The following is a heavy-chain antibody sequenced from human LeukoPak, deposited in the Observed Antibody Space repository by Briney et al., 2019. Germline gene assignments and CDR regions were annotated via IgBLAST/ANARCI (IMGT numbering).Heavy chain of an antibody. CDR3: ARDLPFED. CDR2: IYPSSGGT. D-gene: IGHD2/OR15-2a*01. Sequence: ASVKVSCKASGYTFTNYHMHWVRQAPGQGLEWMGRIYPSSGGTNYAQKFQGRITLATDTSINTAYMELSRLRFDDTAVYYCARDLPFEDWGQGTLVTVSS. J-gene: IGHJ4*02. V-gene: IGHV1-2*06. CDR1: GYTFTNYH.